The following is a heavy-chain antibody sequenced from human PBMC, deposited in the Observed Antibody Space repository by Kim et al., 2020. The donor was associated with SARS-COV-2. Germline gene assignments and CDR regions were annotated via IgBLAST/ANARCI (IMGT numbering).Heavy chain of an antibody. Sequence: GGSLRLSCVASGIRFSRYWMTWVRQAPGKGLEWVANVKEDGSEKYYVDSVKGRFTISRDNTKNSLYLEMYSLRAEDTAVYYCARDVGEDALNYFFDLWGR. V-gene: IGHV3-7*03. CDR3: ARDVGEDALNYFFDL. D-gene: IGHD3-10*01. CDR2: VKEDGSEK. CDR1: GIRFSRYW. J-gene: IGHJ2*01.